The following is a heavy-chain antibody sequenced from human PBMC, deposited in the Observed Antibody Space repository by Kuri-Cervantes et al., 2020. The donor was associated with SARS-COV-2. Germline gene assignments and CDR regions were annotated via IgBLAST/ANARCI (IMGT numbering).Heavy chain of an antibody. CDR3: AKTNTIFGVVSWFDP. D-gene: IGHD3-3*01. Sequence: GESLKISCAASGFTFSSYAMHWVRQAPGKGLEWVAVISYDGSNKYYADSVKGRFTISRDNSKNTLYLQMNSLRAEDTAVYYCAKTNTIFGVVSWFDPWGQGPLVTVSS. J-gene: IGHJ5*02. CDR1: GFTFSSYA. CDR2: ISYDGSNK. V-gene: IGHV3-30-3*02.